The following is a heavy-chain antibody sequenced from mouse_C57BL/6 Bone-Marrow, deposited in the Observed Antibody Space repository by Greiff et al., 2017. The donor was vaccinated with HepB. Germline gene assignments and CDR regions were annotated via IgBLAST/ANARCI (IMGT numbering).Heavy chain of an antibody. V-gene: IGHV14-4*01. CDR2: IDPENGDT. J-gene: IGHJ2*01. CDR1: GFNIKDDH. D-gene: IGHD2-4*01. Sequence: EVQLQQSGAELVRPGASVKLSCTASGFNIKDDHMHWVKQRPEQGLEWIGWIDPENGDTEYASKFQGKATITADTSSNTAYLQLSSLTSEDTAVYYCTTYDYPDYWGQGTTLTVSS. CDR3: TTYDYPDY.